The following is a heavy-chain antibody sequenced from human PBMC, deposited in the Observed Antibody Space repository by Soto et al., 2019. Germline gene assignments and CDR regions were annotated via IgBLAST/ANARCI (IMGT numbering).Heavy chain of an antibody. CDR2: IWYDGSNK. J-gene: IGHJ4*01. Sequence: QVQLVESGGGVVQPGRSLRLSCAASGFTFSSYGMHWVRQAPGKGLEWVAVIWYDGSNKYYADSVKGRFTISRDNSKNTLYLQMNSLRAEDTAVYYCARAPTYSSSWYCNHWGQEPWSPSPQ. CDR1: GFTFSSYG. D-gene: IGHD6-13*01. CDR3: ARAPTYSSSWYCNH. V-gene: IGHV3-33*01.